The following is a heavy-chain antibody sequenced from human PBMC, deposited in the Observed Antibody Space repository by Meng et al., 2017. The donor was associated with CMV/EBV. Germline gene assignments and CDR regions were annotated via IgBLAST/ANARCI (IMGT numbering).Heavy chain of an antibody. Sequence: SGPTLVKPTQTLTLTCTFSGFSLSTSGVGVGWIRQPPGKALEWLALIYWNDDKRYSPSLKSRLTITKDTSKNQVVLTMTNMDPVDTATYYCAHNGGLVLRFLEWKRKGSNWFDPWGQGTLVTVSS. CDR3: AHNGGLVLRFLEWKRKGSNWFDP. V-gene: IGHV2-5*01. D-gene: IGHD3-3*01. CDR2: IYWNDDK. J-gene: IGHJ5*02. CDR1: GFSLSTSGVG.